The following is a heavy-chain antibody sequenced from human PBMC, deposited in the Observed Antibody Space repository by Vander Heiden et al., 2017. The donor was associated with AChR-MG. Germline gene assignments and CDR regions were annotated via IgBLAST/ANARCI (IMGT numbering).Heavy chain of an antibody. CDR3: ARDIEYSSSSLDY. J-gene: IGHJ4*02. CDR1: GFTFSSYA. D-gene: IGHD6-6*01. CDR2: ISYDGSNK. Sequence: QVQLVASGGGVVQPGRSLRLSCAASGFTFSSYAMHWVRQAPGKGLEWVAVISYDGSNKYYADSVKGRFTISRDNSKNTLYLQMNSLRAEDTAVYYCARDIEYSSSSLDYWGQGTLVTVSS. V-gene: IGHV3-30-3*01.